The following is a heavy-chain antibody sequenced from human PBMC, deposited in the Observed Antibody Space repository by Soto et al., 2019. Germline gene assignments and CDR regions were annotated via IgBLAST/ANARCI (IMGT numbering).Heavy chain of an antibody. V-gene: IGHV1-3*01. J-gene: IGHJ4*02. CDR1: GYTLTRYA. CDR3: ARGCADGEYLPRNYFDI. CDR2: ITAANGDR. D-gene: IGHD4-17*01. Sequence: QVLLVQSGAEVKKPAASVKVSCKASGYTLTRYAVHWVRQAPGQRLEWMGWITAANGDRRYSQKFRGRVTITRDTTVSTVDMEVTSLPSDDTAVYYCARGCADGEYLPRNYFDIWGQGTLVTVSS.